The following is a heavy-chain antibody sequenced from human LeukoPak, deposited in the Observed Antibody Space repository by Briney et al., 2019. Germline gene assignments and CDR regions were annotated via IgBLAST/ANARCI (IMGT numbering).Heavy chain of an antibody. D-gene: IGHD3-3*01. CDR2: IYYSGST. CDR3: ARAEAHYDFWSGFHVRAFDI. CDR1: GGSISSGDYY. Sequence: SETLSLTCTVSGGSISSGDYYWSWIRQPPGKGLEWIGYIYYSGSTYYNPSLKSRVTISVDTSKNQFSLKLSSVTAADTAVYYCARAEAHYDFWSGFHVRAFDIWGQGTMVTVSS. V-gene: IGHV4-30-4*08. J-gene: IGHJ3*02.